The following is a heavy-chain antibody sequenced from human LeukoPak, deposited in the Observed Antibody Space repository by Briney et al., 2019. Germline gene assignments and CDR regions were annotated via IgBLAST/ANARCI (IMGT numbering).Heavy chain of an antibody. V-gene: IGHV4-31*03. J-gene: IGHJ4*02. Sequence: TSETLSLTCTVPGGSISSGGYYWSWIRQHPGKGLEWIGYIYYSGSTYYNPSLKSRVTILVDTSKNQFSLKLSSVTAADTAVYYCARGDTAMGYYFDYWGQGTLVTVSS. CDR2: IYYSGST. CDR1: GGSISSGGYY. D-gene: IGHD5-18*01. CDR3: ARGDTAMGYYFDY.